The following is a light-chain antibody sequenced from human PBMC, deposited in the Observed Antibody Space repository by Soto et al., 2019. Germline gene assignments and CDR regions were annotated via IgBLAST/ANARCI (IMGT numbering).Light chain of an antibody. CDR3: SSYTSSSTLD. CDR1: SSDVGGYNY. CDR2: EVS. J-gene: IGLJ1*01. Sequence: QSALTQPASVSGSPGQSITISCTGTSSDVGGYNYVSWYQQHPGKAPKLMIYEVSNRPSGVSNRFSGCKSGNTASLTISGLQAEDEADYYCSSYTSSSTLDFGTGTKLTVL. V-gene: IGLV2-14*01.